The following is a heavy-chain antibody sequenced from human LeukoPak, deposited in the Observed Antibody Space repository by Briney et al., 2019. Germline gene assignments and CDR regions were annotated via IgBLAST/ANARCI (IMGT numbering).Heavy chain of an antibody. CDR2: ISSGSSYI. D-gene: IGHD6-19*01. CDR1: GFTFSNYY. CDR3: ATGVRGYNSALDY. Sequence: GGSLRLSCAASGFTFSNYYMNWVRQAPGKGLKWVSSISSGSSYIYYADSLKGRFTISRDNAQNSLYLQMNSLRAEDTAVYYCATGVRGYNSALDYWGQGTLVTVSP. V-gene: IGHV3-21*01. J-gene: IGHJ4*02.